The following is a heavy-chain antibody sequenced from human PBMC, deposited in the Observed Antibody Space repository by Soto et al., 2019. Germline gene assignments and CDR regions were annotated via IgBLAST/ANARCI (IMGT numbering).Heavy chain of an antibody. CDR1: GFSFTGHW. V-gene: IGHV3-7*03. CDR3: AKGRIVATITNYNYYYYGMDV. CDR2: IKKDGGEK. Sequence: GGSLRLSCVASGFSFTGHWMSWVRQAPGKGLEWVADIKKDGGEKYYVDSVKGRFTISRDYSKNTLYLQMNSLRAEDTAVYYCAKGRIVATITNYNYYYYGMDVWGRGTTVTVSS. J-gene: IGHJ6*02. D-gene: IGHD5-12*01.